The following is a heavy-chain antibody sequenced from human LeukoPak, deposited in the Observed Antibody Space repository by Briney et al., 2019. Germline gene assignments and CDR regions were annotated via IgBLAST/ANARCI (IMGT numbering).Heavy chain of an antibody. V-gene: IGHV1-69*05. CDR1: GGTFSSYA. J-gene: IGHJ6*03. Sequence: SVKVSCKDSGGTFSSYAISWVRQAPGQGLEWMGGIIPIFGTANYAQKFQGRVTITTDESTSTAYMELSSLRSEDTAVYYCAGSYCSSTSCYVSQGFLEWTTRYYYMDVWGKGTTVTVSS. CDR3: AGSYCSSTSCYVSQGFLEWTTRYYYMDV. CDR2: IIPIFGTA. D-gene: IGHD2-2*01.